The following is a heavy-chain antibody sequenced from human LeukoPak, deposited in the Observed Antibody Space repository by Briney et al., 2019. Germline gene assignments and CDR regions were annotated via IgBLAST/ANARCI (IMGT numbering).Heavy chain of an antibody. V-gene: IGHV4-4*02. CDR3: ARYRGASGYHFDY. Sequence: PSETLSLTCAVSGGSISSSNWWSWVRQPPGKGLEWIGEIYRSGSTNYNPSLKSRVTISLDKSENQFSLRLSSVIAADTAVYYCARYRGASGYHFDYWGQGTLVTVSS. CDR1: GGSISSSNW. CDR2: IYRSGST. D-gene: IGHD5-12*01. J-gene: IGHJ4*02.